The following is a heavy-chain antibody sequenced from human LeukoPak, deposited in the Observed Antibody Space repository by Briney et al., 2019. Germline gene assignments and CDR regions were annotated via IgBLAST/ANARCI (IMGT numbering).Heavy chain of an antibody. D-gene: IGHD2-21*02. CDR1: GYTFTDYY. CDR2: VDPEDGET. V-gene: IGHV1-69-2*01. CDR3: APSGAYCGGDCYGDY. Sequence: ASVKVSCKASGYTFTDYYMHWVQQAPGKGLEWMGRVDPEDGETIYAEKFQGRVTITADPSTDTAYMELSSLRSEDTAVYYCAPSGAYCGGDCYGDYWGQGTLVTVSS. J-gene: IGHJ4*02.